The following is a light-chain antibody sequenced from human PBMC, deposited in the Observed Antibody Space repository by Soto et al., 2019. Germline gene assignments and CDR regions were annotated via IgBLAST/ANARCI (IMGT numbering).Light chain of an antibody. V-gene: IGKV1-39*01. CDR2: AAS. J-gene: IGKJ1*01. CDR1: QSISRY. CDR3: QQSFNTPRT. Sequence: DIQMTQSPSSLSASVGDRVTITCRARQSISRYLNWYQQKTGQAPRLLIYAASTLESGVPSRFSGGGSGTDFTLTINSLQPEDFTTYYCQQSFNTPRTFGQGTKVEIK.